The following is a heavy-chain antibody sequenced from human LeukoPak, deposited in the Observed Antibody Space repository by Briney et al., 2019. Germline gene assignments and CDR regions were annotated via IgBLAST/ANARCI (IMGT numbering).Heavy chain of an antibody. D-gene: IGHD6-19*01. CDR1: GGTFSSYA. Sequence: GASVTVSCQASGGTFSSYAISWVRQAPGQGLEWMGWINAGNGNTKYSQKFQGRVTITRDTSASTAYMELSSLRSEDTAVYDCARSLGWLADYWGQGTLVTVSS. J-gene: IGHJ4*02. V-gene: IGHV1-3*01. CDR2: INAGNGNT. CDR3: ARSLGWLADY.